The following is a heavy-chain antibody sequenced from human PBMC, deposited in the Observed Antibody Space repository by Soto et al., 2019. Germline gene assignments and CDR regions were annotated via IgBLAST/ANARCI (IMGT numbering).Heavy chain of an antibody. J-gene: IGHJ4*02. V-gene: IGHV3-23*01. CDR3: AKILAHSSGYYGYFDY. D-gene: IGHD3-22*01. CDR1: GFTFSSYA. CDR2: ISGSGGST. Sequence: GGSLRLSCAASGFTFSSYAMSWVRQAPGKGLEWVSAISGSGGSTYYADSVKGRFTISRDNSKNTLYLQMNSLRAEDTAVYYCAKILAHSSGYYGYFDYWGQGTLVIVSS.